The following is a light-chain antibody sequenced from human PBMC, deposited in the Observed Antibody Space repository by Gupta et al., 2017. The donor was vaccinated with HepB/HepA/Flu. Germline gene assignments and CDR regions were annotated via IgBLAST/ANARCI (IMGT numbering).Light chain of an antibody. CDR3: QSYDSSLSGSKV. CDR1: SSNIGAGYD. V-gene: IGLV1-40*01. J-gene: IGLJ2*01. Sequence: QSVLPPPPSVSGAPGQRVTIPCTGRSSNIGAGYDVHWYQQLPGTAPKLLIYGNSNLPSGVPDRFSGSKSGTSASLAITGLQAEDEADYYCQSYDSSLSGSKVFGGGTKLTVL. CDR2: GNS.